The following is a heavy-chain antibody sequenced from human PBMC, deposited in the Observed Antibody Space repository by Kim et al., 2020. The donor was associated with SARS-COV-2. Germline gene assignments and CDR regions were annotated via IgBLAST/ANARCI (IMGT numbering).Heavy chain of an antibody. D-gene: IGHD3-22*01. Sequence: GGSLRLSCAASGFTFSSYGMHWVRQAPGKGLEWVAVIWYDGSNKYYADSVKGRFTISRDNSKNTLYLQMNSLRAEDTAVYYCARIGGRYYDSSGYFDYWGQGTLVTVSS. J-gene: IGHJ4*02. CDR3: ARIGGRYYDSSGYFDY. V-gene: IGHV3-33*01. CDR2: IWYDGSNK. CDR1: GFTFSSYG.